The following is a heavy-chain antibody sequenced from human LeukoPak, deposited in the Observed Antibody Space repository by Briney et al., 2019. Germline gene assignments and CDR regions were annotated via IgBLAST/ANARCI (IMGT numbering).Heavy chain of an antibody. V-gene: IGHV3-21*01. CDR3: AELGITMIGGV. Sequence: GGSLRLSCAASGFTFSSYSMNWVRQAPGRGLEWVSSISSSSSYIYYADSVKGRFTISRDNAKNSLYLQMNSLRAEDTAVYYCAELGITMIGGVWGKGTTVTISS. CDR1: GFTFSSYS. D-gene: IGHD3-10*02. CDR2: ISSSSSYI. J-gene: IGHJ6*04.